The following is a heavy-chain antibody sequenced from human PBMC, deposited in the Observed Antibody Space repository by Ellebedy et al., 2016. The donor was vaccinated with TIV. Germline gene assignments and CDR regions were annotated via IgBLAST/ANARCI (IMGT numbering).Heavy chain of an antibody. CDR2: INPSGGST. Sequence: ASVKVSCKASGYTFTSYGISWVRQAPGQGLEWMGIINPSGGSTSYAQKFQGRVTMTRDTSTSTAYMELSSLRSEDTAVYYCASSGYESTHYYYYGMDVWGQGTTVTVSS. CDR1: GYTFTSYG. D-gene: IGHD5-12*01. CDR3: ASSGYESTHYYYYGMDV. V-gene: IGHV1-46*01. J-gene: IGHJ6*02.